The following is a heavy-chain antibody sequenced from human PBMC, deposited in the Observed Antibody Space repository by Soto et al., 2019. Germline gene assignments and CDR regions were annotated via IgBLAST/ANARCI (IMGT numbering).Heavy chain of an antibody. D-gene: IGHD6-13*01. V-gene: IGHV4-31*03. CDR1: GASINRGDYY. CDR2: IYFSAST. CDR3: ARVFRQPTLKAVRWFDT. Sequence: SETLSLTCTVSGASINRGDYYWGWIRQHPGKGLEWIGHIYFSASTYYNPSLRSRIDLSIDTSKNQLSLKLRSVTAADTAVYYCARVFRQPTLKAVRWFDTWGQGTLVTVSS. J-gene: IGHJ5*02.